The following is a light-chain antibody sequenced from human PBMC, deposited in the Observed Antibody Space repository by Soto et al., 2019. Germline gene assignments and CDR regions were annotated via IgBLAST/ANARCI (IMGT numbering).Light chain of an antibody. J-gene: IGKJ2*01. CDR3: QQYGSSPLYT. CDR2: GAS. CDR1: QSVSSCY. Sequence: EIVLTQSPGTLSLSPGERATLSCRSSQSVSSCYLAWYQQKPGQAPRLLIYGASSRATGIPDRFSGRGSGTELTLTISSLEPEDLAVYYCQQYGSSPLYTFGQGTKLEIK. V-gene: IGKV3-20*01.